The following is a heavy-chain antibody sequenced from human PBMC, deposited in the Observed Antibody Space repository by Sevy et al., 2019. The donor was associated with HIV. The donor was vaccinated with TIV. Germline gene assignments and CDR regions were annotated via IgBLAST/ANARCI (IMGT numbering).Heavy chain of an antibody. V-gene: IGHV3-48*01. Sequence: GGSLRLSCAASGFTFSSYSMNWVRQAPGKGLEWVSYISSSSSTILNADSVKGRFTISRDNAKNSLFPQMNSLRAEDTAVYYCARAGGDTAYAMDVWGQGTTVTVSS. CDR2: ISSSSSTI. D-gene: IGHD2-21*01. CDR3: ARAGGDTAYAMDV. J-gene: IGHJ6*02. CDR1: GFTFSSYS.